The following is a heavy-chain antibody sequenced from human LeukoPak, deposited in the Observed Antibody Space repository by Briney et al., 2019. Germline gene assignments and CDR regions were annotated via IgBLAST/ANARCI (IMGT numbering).Heavy chain of an antibody. J-gene: IGHJ6*04. CDR1: EFTFSSYS. D-gene: IGHD3-10*02. V-gene: IGHV3-48*03. CDR3: AELGITMIGGV. CDR2: ISSSGSTI. Sequence: GGSLRLSCAGSEFTFSSYSMNWVRQAPGKGLEWVSYISSSGSTIYYADSVKGRFTISRDNAKNSLYLQMNSLRAEDTAVYYCAELGITMIGGVWGKGTTVTISS.